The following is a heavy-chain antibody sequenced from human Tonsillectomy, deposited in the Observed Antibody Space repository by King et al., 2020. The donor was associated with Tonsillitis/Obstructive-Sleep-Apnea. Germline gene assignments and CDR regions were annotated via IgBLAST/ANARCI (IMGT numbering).Heavy chain of an antibody. V-gene: IGHV4-4*02. D-gene: IGHD2-15*01. CDR3: ARVGVVVDFGY. CDR2: IYHSGCT. Sequence: VQLQESGPGLVKPSGTLSLTCAVSGGSSSRSKWWSWVRQPPGKGLEGIGEIYHSGCTNYNPSLKSRGTKSVEKSTNQFSLKLSPVTAADTAVYYCARVGVVVDFGYWGQGTLVTVSS. J-gene: IGHJ4*02. CDR1: GGSSSRSKW.